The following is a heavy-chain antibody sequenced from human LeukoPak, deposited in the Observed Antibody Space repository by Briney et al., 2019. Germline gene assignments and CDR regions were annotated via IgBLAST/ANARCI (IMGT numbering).Heavy chain of an antibody. V-gene: IGHV3-30-3*01. Sequence: PGGSLRLSCAASGFTFSSYAMHWVRQAPGKGLEWVAVISYDGSNKYYADSVKGRFTISRDNAKNTVYLQMNSLRAEDTAVYYCVRGGSTAAHLWGQGTTVTVSS. CDR3: VRGGSTAAHL. CDR2: ISYDGSNK. J-gene: IGHJ6*02. CDR1: GFTFSSYA. D-gene: IGHD6-6*01.